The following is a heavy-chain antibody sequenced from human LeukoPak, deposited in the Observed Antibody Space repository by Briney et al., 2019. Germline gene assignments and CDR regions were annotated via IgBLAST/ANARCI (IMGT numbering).Heavy chain of an antibody. CDR2: IYYSGST. D-gene: IGHD6-6*01. V-gene: IGHV4-61*08. Sequence: PSETLSLTCTVSGGSISSGGYYWSWIRQPPGKGLEWIGYIYYSGSTNYNPSLKSRVTISVDTSRNQFSLKLNSVTAADTAVYYCARHSSSSIKFNYWGQGTLVTVSS. CDR1: GGSISSGGYY. J-gene: IGHJ4*02. CDR3: ARHSSSSIKFNY.